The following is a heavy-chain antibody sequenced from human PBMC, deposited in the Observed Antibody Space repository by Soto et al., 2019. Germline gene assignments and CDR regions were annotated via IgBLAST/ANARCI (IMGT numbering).Heavy chain of an antibody. V-gene: IGHV4-34*01. D-gene: IGHD2-15*01. CDR3: ARGVRFPGSEYFQH. Sequence: SETLSLTCAVYGGSFSGYYWSWIRQPPGKGLEWIGEINHSGSTNYNPSLKSRATISVDTSKNQFSLKLSSVTAADTAVYYCARGVRFPGSEYFQHWGQGTLVTVSS. J-gene: IGHJ1*01. CDR1: GGSFSGYY. CDR2: INHSGST.